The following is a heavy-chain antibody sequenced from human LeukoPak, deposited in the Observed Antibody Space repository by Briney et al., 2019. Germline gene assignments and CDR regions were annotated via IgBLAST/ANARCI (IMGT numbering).Heavy chain of an antibody. CDR1: GGSISSSNW. D-gene: IGHD3-3*01. V-gene: IGHV4-4*02. CDR2: IYHSGST. J-gene: IGHJ4*02. CDR3: GRNGITIFGVVTDY. Sequence: SGTLSLTCAVSGGSISSSNWWSWVRQPPGKGLEWIGEIYHSGSTNYNPSLKSRVTISVDKSKNQFSLKLSSVTAADTAVYYCGRNGITIFGVVTDYWGQGTLVTVSS.